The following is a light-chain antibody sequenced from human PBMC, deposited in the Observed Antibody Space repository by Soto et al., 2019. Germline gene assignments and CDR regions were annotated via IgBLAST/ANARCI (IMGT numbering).Light chain of an antibody. J-gene: IGLJ2*01. CDR2: DVS. Sequence: QSALTQPACVSGSLGQSITISCTGTSSDVGGYNYVSWYQQHPGKAPKLMIYDVSNRPSGVSNRFSGSKSGNTASLTISGLQAEDEADYYCSSYTSSSTLVVFGGGTKLTAL. V-gene: IGLV2-14*01. CDR1: SSDVGGYNY. CDR3: SSYTSSSTLVV.